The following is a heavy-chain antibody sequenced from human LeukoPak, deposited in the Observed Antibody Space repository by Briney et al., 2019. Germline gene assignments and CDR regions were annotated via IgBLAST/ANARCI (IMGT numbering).Heavy chain of an antibody. J-gene: IGHJ5*02. CDR2: IHHSGST. D-gene: IGHD6-6*01. Sequence: SGTLSLTCAVAGDSISSTNWWSWVRQPPGKGLEWIGEIHHSGSTYYNLSLKSRVTMSVDTSKNQFSLILRSVTAADTAVYYCARKYPDHWFDPWGQGTLVTVSS. CDR1: GDSISSTNW. V-gene: IGHV4-4*02. CDR3: ARKYPDHWFDP.